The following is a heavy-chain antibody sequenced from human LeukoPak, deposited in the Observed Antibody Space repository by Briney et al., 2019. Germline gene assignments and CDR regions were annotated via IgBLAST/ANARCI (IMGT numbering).Heavy chain of an antibody. J-gene: IGHJ4*02. V-gene: IGHV3-30-3*01. Sequence: GRSLRLSCAASGLTFSSYAMHWVRQAPGKGLEWVAVISYDGSNKYYADSVKGRFTISRDNSKNTLYLQMNSLRAEDTAVYYCARDSSGYIDYWGQGTLVTVSS. CDR2: ISYDGSNK. CDR1: GLTFSSYA. D-gene: IGHD3-22*01. CDR3: ARDSSGYIDY.